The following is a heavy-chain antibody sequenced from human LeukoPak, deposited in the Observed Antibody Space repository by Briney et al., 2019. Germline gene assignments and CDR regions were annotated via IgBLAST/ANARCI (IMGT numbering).Heavy chain of an antibody. D-gene: IGHD2-2*01. J-gene: IGHJ4*02. CDR2: ISYDGNNK. CDR3: ARDAMTAGYFDY. CDR1: GFTFSSYA. V-gene: IGHV3-30-3*01. Sequence: GGSPRLSCAASGFTFSSYALHWVRQAPGKGLEWVAVISYDGNNKYYADSVKGRFTISRDNSKNTLYLQMNSLRGEDTAVYYCARDAMTAGYFDYWGQGTLVTVSS.